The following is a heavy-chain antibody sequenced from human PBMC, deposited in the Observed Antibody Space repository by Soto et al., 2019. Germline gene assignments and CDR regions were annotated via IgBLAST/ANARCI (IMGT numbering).Heavy chain of an antibody. CDR3: AHSSAQGQTPGIFDY. CDR1: GFSLSTSGVG. D-gene: IGHD2-21*01. Sequence: PTLVNPTQTLTLTCTFSGFSLSTSGVGVCWIRQPPGKALEWLALIYWNDDKRYSPSLKSRLTITKDISKNQVVLTMTNMDPVDTATYCCAHSSAQGQTPGIFDYWGQGTLVTVSS. J-gene: IGHJ4*02. CDR2: IYWNDDK. V-gene: IGHV2-5*01.